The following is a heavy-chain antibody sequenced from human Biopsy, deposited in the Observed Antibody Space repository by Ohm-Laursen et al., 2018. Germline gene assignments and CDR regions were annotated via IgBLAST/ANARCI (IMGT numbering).Heavy chain of an antibody. J-gene: IGHJ4*02. CDR1: GYNFISYS. D-gene: IGHD3-16*02. Sequence: SVKVSCKASGYNFISYSINWVRQAPGQGLEWMGWIRPLNGDTKYGQKFQDRVTMTTDTSTSTVYMELTSLRSDDTAVYYCARGEVTFGELIVSLDSWGQGTLVTVS. CDR2: IRPLNGDT. V-gene: IGHV1-18*01. CDR3: ARGEVTFGELIVSLDS.